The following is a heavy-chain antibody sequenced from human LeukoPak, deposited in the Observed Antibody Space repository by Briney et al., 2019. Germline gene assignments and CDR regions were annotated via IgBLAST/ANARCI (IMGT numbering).Heavy chain of an antibody. CDR3: AKAGREAKGGYYSYFDY. Sequence: SQTLSLTCAISGDSVSSNSAAWNWIRQSPSRGLEWLGRTYYRSKWYNDYAVSVKSRITINPDTSKNQFSLQLNSVTPEDTAVYYCAKAGREAKGGYYSYFDYRGQGTLVTVSS. CDR2: TYYRSKWYN. D-gene: IGHD3-3*01. CDR1: GDSVSSNSAA. V-gene: IGHV6-1*01. J-gene: IGHJ4*02.